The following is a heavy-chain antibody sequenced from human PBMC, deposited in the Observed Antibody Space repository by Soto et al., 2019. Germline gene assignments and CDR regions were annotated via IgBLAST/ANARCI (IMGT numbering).Heavy chain of an antibody. D-gene: IGHD4-4*01. CDR3: TTDRFYSPFDH. CDR2: IKSKSDGGTT. V-gene: IGHV3-15*01. Sequence: GGSLRLSCAASGFSFSSAWMSWVRQTPEKGLEWVGRIKSKSDGGTTDYAAPVKGRFAISRDDSVNTLDLQMNSLKTEDTAVYYCTTDRFYSPFDHWGQGTLVTVSS. J-gene: IGHJ4*02. CDR1: GFSFSSAW.